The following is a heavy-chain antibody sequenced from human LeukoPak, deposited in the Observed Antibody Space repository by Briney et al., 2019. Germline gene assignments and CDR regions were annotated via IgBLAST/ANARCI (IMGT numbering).Heavy chain of an antibody. V-gene: IGHV3-23*01. CDR3: AKYGPQDSGSSHFDY. CDR1: GFSFSGYP. CDR2: ISPGSDYK. Sequence: PGGSLRLSCAASGFSFSGYPISWVRQAPGKGLEWVSAISPGSDYKLYADSVKGRFTTSRDNSKNTLFLQMNSLRAEDTAIYYCAKYGPQDSGSSHFDYWGQGALVTVSS. D-gene: IGHD1-26*01. J-gene: IGHJ4*02.